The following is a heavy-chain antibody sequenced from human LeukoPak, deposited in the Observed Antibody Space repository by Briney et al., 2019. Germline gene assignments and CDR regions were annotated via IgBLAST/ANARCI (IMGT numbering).Heavy chain of an antibody. V-gene: IGHV4-59*01. CDR2: IYYSGST. CDR3: ARVRKGIEAGQFDY. J-gene: IGHJ4*02. Sequence: SETLSLTCSVSGDSISSYYWSWIRQPPGKGLEWIGYIYYSGSTNYSPSLKSRVTISVDTSKNQFSLKLSSVTAADTVVYYCARVRKGIEAGQFDYWGQGTLVTVSS. D-gene: IGHD6-19*01. CDR1: GDSISSYY.